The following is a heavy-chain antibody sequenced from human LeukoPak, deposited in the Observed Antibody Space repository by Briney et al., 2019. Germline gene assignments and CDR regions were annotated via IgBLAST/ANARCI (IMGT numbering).Heavy chain of an antibody. V-gene: IGHV4-39*07. D-gene: IGHD6-19*01. CDR1: GGSISSSSYY. J-gene: IGHJ5*02. CDR2: IYYSGST. CDR3: AKTGRPNISGWCRWFDP. Sequence: PSETLSLTCTVSGGSISSSSYYWGWIRQPPGKGLEWIGSIYYSGSTYYNPSLKSRVTISVDTSKNQFSLNLSSVTAADTAVYYCAKTGRPNISGWCRWFDPWGQGTLVSVSS.